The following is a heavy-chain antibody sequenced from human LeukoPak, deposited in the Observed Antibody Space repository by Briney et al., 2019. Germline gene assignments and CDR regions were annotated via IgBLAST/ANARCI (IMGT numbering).Heavy chain of an antibody. CDR3: AKSDWFDP. V-gene: IGHV3-74*03. CDR2: INGDGSRT. Sequence: GGSLRLPCAASGFTFSTVWMNWVRQVPGKGLMWVSRINGDGSRTTYADSVKGRFTISRDNTRDTLYLQMNSLRVEDTAVYYCAKSDWFDPWGQGTLVTVSS. CDR1: GFTFSTVW. J-gene: IGHJ5*02.